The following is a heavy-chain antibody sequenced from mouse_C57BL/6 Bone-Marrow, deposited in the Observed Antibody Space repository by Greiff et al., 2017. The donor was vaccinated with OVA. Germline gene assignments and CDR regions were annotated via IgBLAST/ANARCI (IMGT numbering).Heavy chain of an antibody. CDR2: IDPEDGDT. CDR1: GFNITDYY. D-gene: IGHD2-2*01. CDR3: TTLGLRGAMDY. V-gene: IGHV14-1*01. Sequence: EVKLQQSGAELVRPGASVKLSCTASGFNITDYYMHWVKQRPEQGLEWIGRIDPEDGDTEYAPKFQGKATMTADPSSNTAYLQLSSLTSEDTAVYYCTTLGLRGAMDYWGQGTAVTVSS. J-gene: IGHJ4*01.